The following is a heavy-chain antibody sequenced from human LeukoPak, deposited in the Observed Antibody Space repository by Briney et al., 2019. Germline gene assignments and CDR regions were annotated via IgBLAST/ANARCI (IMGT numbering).Heavy chain of an antibody. Sequence: ASVKVSCKASGYTFTSYGISWVRQAPGQGLEWMGWISAYNGNTNYAQKLQGRVTMTTDTSTSTAYLELRSLRSDGTAVYYCARVTAMVRGVIIKLDAFDIWGQGTMVTVSS. D-gene: IGHD3-10*01. V-gene: IGHV1-18*01. CDR1: GYTFTSYG. CDR3: ARVTAMVRGVIIKLDAFDI. CDR2: ISAYNGNT. J-gene: IGHJ3*02.